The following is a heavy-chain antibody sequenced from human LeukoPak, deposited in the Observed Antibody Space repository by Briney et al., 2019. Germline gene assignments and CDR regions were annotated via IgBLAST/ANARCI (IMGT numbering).Heavy chain of an antibody. CDR3: ARGATAGRFSLRPTGAYYMDV. CDR2: INTNSGGT. CDR1: GYSFTGYY. J-gene: IGHJ6*03. Sequence: ASVNVSCKASGYSFTGYYMHWVRHPPGQGLESMGWINTNSGGTNCAQKFQDRGTMTRDTSINTAYMELSSLRFDDTAVYYCARGATAGRFSLRPTGAYYMDVLGKGTKVAVSS. V-gene: IGHV1-2*02. D-gene: IGHD6-13*01.